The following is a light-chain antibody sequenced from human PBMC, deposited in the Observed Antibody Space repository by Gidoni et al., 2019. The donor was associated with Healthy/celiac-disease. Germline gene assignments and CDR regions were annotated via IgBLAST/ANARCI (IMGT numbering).Light chain of an antibody. CDR2: KDS. CDR1: ALPKQY. V-gene: IGLV3-25*02. CDR3: QSADSSGTYVV. J-gene: IGLJ2*01. Sequence: SYALPQPPSVSVSPGQTARITCPGDALPKQYAYWYQQKPGPAPVLVIYKDSERPSGIPERFSGSSSGTTVTLTISGVQAEDEADYYCQSADSSGTYVVFGGGTKLTVL.